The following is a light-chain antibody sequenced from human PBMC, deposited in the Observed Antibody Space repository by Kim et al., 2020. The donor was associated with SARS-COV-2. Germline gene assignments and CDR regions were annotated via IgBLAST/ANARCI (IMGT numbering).Light chain of an antibody. J-gene: IGLJ3*02. V-gene: IGLV3-1*01. Sequence: SYELTQPPSVSVSPGQTASITCSGDKLGDKYASWYQQKSGQSPVLVIYQDTKWPSGIPERFSGSNSGNTATLTISGTQAMDEADYYCQAWDSGTVVFGGGTQLTVL. CDR2: QDT. CDR3: QAWDSGTVV. CDR1: KLGDKY.